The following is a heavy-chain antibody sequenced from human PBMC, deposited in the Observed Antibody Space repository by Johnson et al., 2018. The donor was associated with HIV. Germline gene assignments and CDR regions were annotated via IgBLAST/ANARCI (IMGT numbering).Heavy chain of an antibody. CDR3: ARGPGAFDI. CDR1: GFTFSSYA. V-gene: IGHV3-30-3*01. CDR2: ISYDGSNK. J-gene: IGHJ3*02. Sequence: QVQLVESGGGVVQPGRSLRLSCAASGFTFSSYAMHWVRQAPGKGLEWVAVISYDGSNKYYADSVKGRFTISRDNAKNSLYLQMNSLRAEDTAVYYCARGPGAFDIWGQGTMVTVSS.